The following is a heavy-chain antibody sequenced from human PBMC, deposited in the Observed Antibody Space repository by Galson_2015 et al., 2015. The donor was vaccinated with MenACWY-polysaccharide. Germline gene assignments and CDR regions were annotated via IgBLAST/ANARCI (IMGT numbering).Heavy chain of an antibody. CDR3: ARGGGRYPENYYFDY. D-gene: IGHD3-16*01. CDR1: GFTFRRNW. Sequence: SLRLSCAASGFTFRRNWMHWVRQAPGKGLVWVSRINSDGRSTSYADSVKGRFTTSRDNAKNTLYLQMNSLSAEDTAVYYCARGGGRYPENYYFDYWGQGTLVTVSS. V-gene: IGHV3-74*01. J-gene: IGHJ4*02. CDR2: INSDGRST.